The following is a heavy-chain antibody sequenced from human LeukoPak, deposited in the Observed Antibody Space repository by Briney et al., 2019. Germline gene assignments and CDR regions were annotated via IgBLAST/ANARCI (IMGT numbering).Heavy chain of an antibody. CDR1: GGSISSGGYY. CDR3: ARDRGIAAAGTFDY. CDR2: IYYSGST. V-gene: IGHV4-31*03. J-gene: IGHJ4*02. D-gene: IGHD6-13*01. Sequence: SQTLSLTCTVSGGSISSGGYYWSWIRQHPGKGLEWIGYIYYSGSTYYNPSLESRVTISVDTSKNQFSLKLSSVTAADTAVYYCARDRGIAAAGTFDYWGQGTLVTVSS.